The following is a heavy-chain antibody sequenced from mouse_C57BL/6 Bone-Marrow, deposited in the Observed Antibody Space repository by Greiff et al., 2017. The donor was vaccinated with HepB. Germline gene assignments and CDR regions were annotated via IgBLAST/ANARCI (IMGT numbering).Heavy chain of an antibody. CDR3: ARQEDSWFAY. V-gene: IGHV5-6*01. J-gene: IGHJ3*01. CDR1: GFTFSSYG. Sequence: EVHLVESGGDLVKPGGSLKLSCAASGFTFSSYGMSWVRQTPDKRLEWVATISSGGSYTYYPDSVKGRFTISRDNAKNTLYLQMSSLKSEDTAMYYCARQEDSWFAYWGQGTLVTVSA. CDR2: ISSGGSYT.